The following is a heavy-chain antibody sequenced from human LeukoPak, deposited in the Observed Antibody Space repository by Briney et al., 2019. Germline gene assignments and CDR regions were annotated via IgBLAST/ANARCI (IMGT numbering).Heavy chain of an antibody. CDR3: TTDSAGTFGGVIARDY. D-gene: IGHD3-16*02. J-gene: IGHJ4*02. CDR1: GFTFKNAW. Sequence: GGSLRLSCAASGFTFKNAWMSWARQAPGKGLEWVGRIQSKTDGGRADYAAPVKGRFTISRDDSKNTLYLQMNSLKTEDTAVYYCTTDSAGTFGGVIARDYWGQGTLVTVSS. V-gene: IGHV3-15*01. CDR2: IQSKTDGGRA.